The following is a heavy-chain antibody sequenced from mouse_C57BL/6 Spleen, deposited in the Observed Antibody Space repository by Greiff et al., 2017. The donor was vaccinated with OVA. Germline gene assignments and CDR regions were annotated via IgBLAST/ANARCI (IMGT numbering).Heavy chain of an antibody. Sequence: DVMLVESGGGLVKPGGSLKLSCAASGFTFSDYGMHWVRQAPEKGLEWVAYISSGSSTIYYADTVKGRFTISRDNAKNTLFLQMTSLRSADTAMYYCARALEGFAYWGQGTLVTVSA. J-gene: IGHJ3*01. CDR2: ISSGSSTI. V-gene: IGHV5-17*01. CDR1: GFTFSDYG. CDR3: ARALEGFAY.